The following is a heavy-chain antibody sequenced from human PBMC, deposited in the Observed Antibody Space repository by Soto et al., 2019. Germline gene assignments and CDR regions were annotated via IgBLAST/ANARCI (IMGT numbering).Heavy chain of an antibody. D-gene: IGHD2-21*01. CDR3: ARMIAAMTTYTTSYYYYGMDV. CDR2: IYPGDSDT. V-gene: IGHV5-51*01. CDR1: GYSFTSYW. Sequence: GESLKISCKGSGYSFTSYWIGWVRQMPGKGLEWMGIIYPGDSDTRYSPSFQGQVTISADKSISTAYLQWSSLKASDTAMYYCARMIAAMTTYTTSYYYYGMDVWGQGTTVTVSS. J-gene: IGHJ6*02.